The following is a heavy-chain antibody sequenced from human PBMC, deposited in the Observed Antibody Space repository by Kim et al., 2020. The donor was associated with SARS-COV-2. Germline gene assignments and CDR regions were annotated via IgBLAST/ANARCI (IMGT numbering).Heavy chain of an antibody. Sequence: STEHAGSVKVRFTISRDNAVNTLFLQMNRLRAEDTAFYYCAKYDSPKFDPWGQGTLVTVSS. V-gene: IGHV3-23*05. CDR3: AKYDSPKFDP. D-gene: IGHD1-1*01. J-gene: IGHJ5*02. CDR2: ST.